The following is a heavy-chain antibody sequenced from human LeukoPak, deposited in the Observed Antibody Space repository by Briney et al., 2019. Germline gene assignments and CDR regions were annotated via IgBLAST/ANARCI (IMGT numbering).Heavy chain of an antibody. CDR3: ARDLITLDAFDI. CDR1: GGTFSSYA. CDR2: IIPIFGIA. D-gene: IGHD5-24*01. Sequence: SVKVSCKASGGTFSSYAISWVRQAAGQGLEWMGRIIPIFGIANYAQKFQGRVTITADKSTSTAYMELSSLRSGDTAVYYCARDLITLDAFDIWGQGTMVTVSS. V-gene: IGHV1-69*04. J-gene: IGHJ3*02.